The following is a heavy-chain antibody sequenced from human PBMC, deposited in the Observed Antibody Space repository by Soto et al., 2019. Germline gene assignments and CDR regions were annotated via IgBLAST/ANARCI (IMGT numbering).Heavy chain of an antibody. D-gene: IGHD4-17*01. CDR1: GFTFTYAW. CDR2: IKSKTDGATT. CDR3: ATVHTTVTFDS. J-gene: IGHJ4*01. V-gene: IGHV3-15*07. Sequence: PGGSLRLSCAASGFTFTYAWMDWVRQAPGKGLEWVGRIKSKTDGATTDYAAPVKGRFSISRDDSKNTLYLQMNSLKTVDTGVYYCATVHTTVTFDSWGHGTLVTVSS.